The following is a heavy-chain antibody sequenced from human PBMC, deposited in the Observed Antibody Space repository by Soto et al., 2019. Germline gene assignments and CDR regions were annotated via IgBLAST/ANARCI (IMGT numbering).Heavy chain of an antibody. CDR3: AYSSGYYPNWFDP. CDR1: GYTFTGYY. V-gene: IGHV1-2*04. CDR2: INPNSGGT. D-gene: IGHD3-22*01. J-gene: IGHJ5*02. Sequence: ASVKVSCKASGYTFTGYYMHWVRQAPGQGLEWMGWINPNSGGTNYAQKFQGWVTMTRDTSISTAYMELSRLRSDDTAVYYCAYSSGYYPNWFDPWGQGTLVTVSS.